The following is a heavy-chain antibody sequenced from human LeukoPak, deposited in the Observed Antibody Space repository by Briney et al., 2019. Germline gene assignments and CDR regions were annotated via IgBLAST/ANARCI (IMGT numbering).Heavy chain of an antibody. CDR3: ATRELVGATTFDY. CDR1: GYTFTNYA. D-gene: IGHD1-26*01. Sequence: GASVKVSCKASGYTFTNYAMNWVRQAPGQGLEWTGWINTNTGNPTYAQGFTGRFVFSLDTSVSTAYLQISSLKAEDTAVYYCATRELVGATTFDYWGQGTLVTVSS. J-gene: IGHJ4*02. CDR2: INTNTGNP. V-gene: IGHV7-4-1*02.